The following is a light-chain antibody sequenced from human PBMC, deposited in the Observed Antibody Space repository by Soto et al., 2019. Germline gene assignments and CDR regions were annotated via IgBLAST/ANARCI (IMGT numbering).Light chain of an antibody. CDR3: QSCDNRLNHVV. CDR2: GDN. CDR1: SSNTGSFYD. Sequence: QSVLTQPPSVSGAPGQRVTIPCTGSSSNTGSFYDVHWYQQLPGTVPKLLIHGDNNRPSRVPDRFSGSESGTAASLVITGLQAEDEADYYCQSCDNRLNHVVFGGGTKLTVL. J-gene: IGLJ2*01. V-gene: IGLV1-40*01.